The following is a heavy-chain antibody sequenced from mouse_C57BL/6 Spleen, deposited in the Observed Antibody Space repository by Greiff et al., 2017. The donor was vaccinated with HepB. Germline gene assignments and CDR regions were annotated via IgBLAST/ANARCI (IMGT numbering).Heavy chain of an antibody. Sequence: VKLMESGPGLVAPSQSLSITCTVSGFSLTSYAISWVRQPPGKGLEWLGVIWTGGGTNYNSALKSRLSISKDNSKSQVFLKMNSLQTDDTARYYCARGDYGSSYAMDYWGQGTSVTVSS. D-gene: IGHD1-1*01. CDR1: GFSLTSYA. J-gene: IGHJ4*01. V-gene: IGHV2-9-1*01. CDR3: ARGDYGSSYAMDY. CDR2: IWTGGGT.